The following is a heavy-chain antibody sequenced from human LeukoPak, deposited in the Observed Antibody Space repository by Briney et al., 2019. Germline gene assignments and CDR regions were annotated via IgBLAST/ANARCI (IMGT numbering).Heavy chain of an antibody. D-gene: IGHD3-9*01. CDR1: SGTFSGYY. CDR2: INHSGST. Sequence: SDTVSLSCAVYSGTFSGYYWRWIRQPPGKGLQGIGEINHSGSTNYNPSLKSRVTIPVDTSTNQFSLKLSSVTAADTALFFRPKTPYDILTGYLSGGDYWGQGTLVTVSS. CDR3: PKTPYDILTGYLSGGDY. J-gene: IGHJ4*02. V-gene: IGHV4-34*08.